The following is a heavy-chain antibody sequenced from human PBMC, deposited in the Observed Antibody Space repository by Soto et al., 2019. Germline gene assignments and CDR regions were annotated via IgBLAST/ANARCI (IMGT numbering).Heavy chain of an antibody. CDR2: IKQDGTEK. CDR3: TTSPHRDSERVFV. J-gene: IGHJ6*02. D-gene: IGHD1-26*01. Sequence: EVQLVESGGGLVQPGGSLRLSCAASGFTFSTYWMSWVRRTPGKGLEWVANIKQDGTEKYYVDSVRGRLTVSRDNAKRSLELQMNSLRGEDTAVYYCTTSPHRDSERVFVWGQGTTVTVSS. V-gene: IGHV3-7*01. CDR1: GFTFSTYW.